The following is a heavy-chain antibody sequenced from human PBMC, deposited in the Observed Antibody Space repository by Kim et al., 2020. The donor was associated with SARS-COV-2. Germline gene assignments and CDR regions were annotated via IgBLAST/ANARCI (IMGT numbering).Heavy chain of an antibody. CDR3: ARSAGVSGTSYVL. D-gene: IGHD3-10*01. CDR1: GFTFSSNA. V-gene: IGHV3-23*01. J-gene: IGHJ4*02. Sequence: GGSLRLSCAASGFTFSSNAMGWVRQAPGKGLEWVSDISDSGINTYYADYVKGRFTISRDNSKNTVYLQMNNVRAEDTAIYYCARSAGVSGTSYVLWGTGTLVTVS. CDR2: ISDSGINT.